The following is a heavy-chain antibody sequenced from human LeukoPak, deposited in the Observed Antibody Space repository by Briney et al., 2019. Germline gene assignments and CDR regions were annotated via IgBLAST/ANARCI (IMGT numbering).Heavy chain of an antibody. V-gene: IGHV3-66*02. CDR3: AKDLHNYGLDV. Sequence: GGSLRLSCAASGFDVSTMWMIWVRQAPGKGLEWISVLASDDRTHYADSVKGRFSISRDNLKNTIYLQMSSLRVEDTALYYRAKDLHNYGLDVWGQGTTVTVSS. CDR1: GFDVSTMW. CDR2: LASDDRT. J-gene: IGHJ6*02.